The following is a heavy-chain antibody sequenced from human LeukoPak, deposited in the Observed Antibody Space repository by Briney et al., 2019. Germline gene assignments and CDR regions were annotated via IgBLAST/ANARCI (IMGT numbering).Heavy chain of an antibody. CDR2: IYHSGST. Sequence: SETLSLTCTVSGGSISSSSYYWGWIRQPPGKGLEWIGSIYHSGSTYYNPSLKSRVTISVDTSKNQFSLKLSSVTAADTAVYYCARQVQDYYDSSGYYFDYWGQGTLVTVSS. CDR3: ARQVQDYYDSSGYYFDY. V-gene: IGHV4-39*01. D-gene: IGHD3-22*01. CDR1: GGSISSSSYY. J-gene: IGHJ4*02.